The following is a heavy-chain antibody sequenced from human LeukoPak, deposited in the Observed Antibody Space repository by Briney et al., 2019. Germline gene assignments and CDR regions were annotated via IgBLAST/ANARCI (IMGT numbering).Heavy chain of an antibody. CDR1: RFTFDDYI. CDR2: ISWDGGTT. Sequence: PGGSLRLSCAASRFTFDDYIMHWVRQAPGKGLEWVSLISWDGGTTYYADSVKGRFTISRDNSKNSLYLQMNSLRTEDTALYYCAKDVWGYCSGGSCYSGYFDYWGQGTLVTVSS. V-gene: IGHV3-43*01. CDR3: AKDVWGYCSGGSCYSGYFDY. J-gene: IGHJ4*02. D-gene: IGHD2-15*01.